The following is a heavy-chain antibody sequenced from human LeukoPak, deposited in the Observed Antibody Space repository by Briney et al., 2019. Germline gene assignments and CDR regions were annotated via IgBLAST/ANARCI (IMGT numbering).Heavy chain of an antibody. CDR2: ISGSGGTT. V-gene: IGHV3-23*01. Sequence: PGGSLRLSCAGSGFTFSAYIMNWVRQAPGKGLEWVSAISGSGGTTYYADSVKGRFTISRDNSRDTLFLQMNSLRAEDTAVYYCAKGFAGSGYSFLQGGFDYWGQGTLVTVSS. CDR3: AKGFAGSGYSFLQGGFDY. J-gene: IGHJ4*02. D-gene: IGHD3-22*01. CDR1: GFTFSAYI.